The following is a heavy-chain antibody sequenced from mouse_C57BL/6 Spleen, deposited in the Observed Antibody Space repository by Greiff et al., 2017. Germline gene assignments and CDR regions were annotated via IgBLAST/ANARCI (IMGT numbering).Heavy chain of an antibody. CDR3: ANSNYAYFDY. J-gene: IGHJ2*01. D-gene: IGHD2-5*01. Sequence: VQLQESGPGLVKPSPSLSLTCSVTGYSITSGYYWHWIRQFPGNKLEWMGYISYDGSNNYNPSLKNRNSITRDPSTNPFFLKLNSVTTEDTATDYCANSNYAYFDYWGQGTILTVSA. V-gene: IGHV3-6*01. CDR2: ISYDGSN. CDR1: GYSITSGYY.